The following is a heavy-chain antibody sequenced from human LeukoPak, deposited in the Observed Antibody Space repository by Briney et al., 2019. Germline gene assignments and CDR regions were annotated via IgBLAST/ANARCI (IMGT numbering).Heavy chain of an antibody. V-gene: IGHV3-30*04. D-gene: IGHD3-22*01. CDR2: ISYDGSNK. CDR1: GFTFSTYA. CDR3: AKDSDYDSSGMLDY. Sequence: GGSLRLSCSASGFTFSTYAMHWVRQAPGKGLEWVAVISYDGSNKYYADSVKGRFTISRDNSKNTLYLQMNSLRAEDTAVYYCAKDSDYDSSGMLDYWGQGTLVTVSS. J-gene: IGHJ4*02.